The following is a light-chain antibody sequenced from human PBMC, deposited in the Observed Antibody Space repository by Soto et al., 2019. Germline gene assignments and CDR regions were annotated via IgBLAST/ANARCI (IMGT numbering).Light chain of an antibody. V-gene: IGLV2-11*01. J-gene: IGLJ1*01. Sequence: QSALTQPRSVSGSPGQSVSISCTGARSDVGGYDYVSWYQQHPDKAPKVIIYDVIKRPSGVPDRFSGSKSGNTASLTISGLQSDDEADYYCCSYADSYSYVFGPGTKLTVL. CDR2: DVI. CDR1: RSDVGGYDY. CDR3: CSYADSYSYV.